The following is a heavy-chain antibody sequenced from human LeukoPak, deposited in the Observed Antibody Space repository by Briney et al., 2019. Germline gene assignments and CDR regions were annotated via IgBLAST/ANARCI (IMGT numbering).Heavy chain of an antibody. V-gene: IGHV1-8*01. D-gene: IGHD2-15*01. CDR3: ARGKKGVALKGDYYYMDV. CDR1: GYTFSSND. CDR2: MNPSSGNT. J-gene: IGHJ6*03. Sequence: ASVKVSCKASGYTFSSNDINWVRQATGQGLEWMGWMNPSSGNTGYAQKFQGRVTMSRNTSISTAYMELSSLRSEDTAVYYCARGKKGVALKGDYYYMDVWGKGTPVIVSS.